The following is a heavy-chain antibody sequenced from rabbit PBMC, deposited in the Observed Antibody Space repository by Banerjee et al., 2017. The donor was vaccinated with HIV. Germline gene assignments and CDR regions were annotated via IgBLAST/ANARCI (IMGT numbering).Heavy chain of an antibody. CDR2: IYAGDGRT. CDR1: GFSFSSGYD. CDR3: ARGDDSSGWGHNF. Sequence: QSLEESGGDLVKPGASLTLTCKASGFSFSSGYDMCWFRQAPGKGPEWIACIYAGDGRTDYASWAKGRFTISKTSSTTVTLQMTSLTAADTATYFCARGDDSSGWGHNFRGQGTLVTVS. J-gene: IGHJ3*01. V-gene: IGHV1S40*01. D-gene: IGHD4-1*01.